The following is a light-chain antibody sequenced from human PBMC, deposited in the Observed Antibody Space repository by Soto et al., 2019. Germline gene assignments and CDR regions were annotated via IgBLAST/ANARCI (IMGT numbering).Light chain of an antibody. CDR2: GVS. Sequence: EKVLTQSPGTLSLSPGERATLSCRAIQGVSSRYLAWYQQKPGQAPRLLIYGVSSRATGIPDRFSGSGSETDFTLTINRLEPEDFAVYYCQQYGSIPLTFGGGTKVDIK. CDR1: QGVSSRY. V-gene: IGKV3-20*01. CDR3: QQYGSIPLT. J-gene: IGKJ4*01.